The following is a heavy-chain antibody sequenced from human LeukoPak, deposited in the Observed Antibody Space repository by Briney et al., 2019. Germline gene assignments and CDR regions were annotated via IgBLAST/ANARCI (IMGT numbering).Heavy chain of an antibody. Sequence: ASVKVSCKASGCTFTSYGISWVRQAPGQGLEWMGWISAYNGNTNYAQKLQGRVTMTTDTSTSTAYMELRSLRSDDTAVYYCARDPGQPKSYYYYGMDVWGQGTTVTVSS. CDR1: GCTFTSYG. CDR3: ARDPGQPKSYYYYGMDV. CDR2: ISAYNGNT. J-gene: IGHJ6*02. V-gene: IGHV1-18*01. D-gene: IGHD2-2*01.